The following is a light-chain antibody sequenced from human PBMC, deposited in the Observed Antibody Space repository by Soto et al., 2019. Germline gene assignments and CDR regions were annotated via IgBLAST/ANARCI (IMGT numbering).Light chain of an antibody. V-gene: IGKV3D-15*01. CDR2: GAS. CDR3: HQYNSWPPGT. Sequence: VLTQWPGTRPLSPGERESIYCGAIQSVSNNYLAWYQQKPGQAPRLLIYGASNRATGIPDRFSGSGSGTEFTLTISSLQSEDFALYYCHQYNSWPPGTFAQGTKVDIK. CDR1: QSVSNN. J-gene: IGKJ2*01.